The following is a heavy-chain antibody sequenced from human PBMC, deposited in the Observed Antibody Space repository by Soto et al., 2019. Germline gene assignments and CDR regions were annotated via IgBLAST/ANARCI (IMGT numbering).Heavy chain of an antibody. J-gene: IGHJ5*02. CDR2: MYHSGST. CDR1: GGSISSGGYS. V-gene: IGHV4-30-2*03. D-gene: IGHD6-13*01. Sequence: SETLSLTCAVSGGSISSGGYSWSWIRQPPGKGLEWIGYMYHSGSTYYNPSLKSRVTISVDTSKNQFSLKLSSVTAADTAVYYCARHQSHSSSYVDPWGQGTLVTVSS. CDR3: ARHQSHSSSYVDP.